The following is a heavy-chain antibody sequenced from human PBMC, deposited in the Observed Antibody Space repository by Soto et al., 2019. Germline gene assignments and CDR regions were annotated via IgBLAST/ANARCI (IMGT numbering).Heavy chain of an antibody. J-gene: IGHJ4*02. CDR2: INAGNGNT. CDR3: ARGAGIAVAATSFDY. V-gene: IGHV1-3*01. Sequence: GKRLEWMGWINAGNGNTKYSQKFQGRVTITRDTSASTAYMELSSLRSEDTAVYYCARGAGIAVAATSFDYWGQGTLVTVSS. D-gene: IGHD6-19*01.